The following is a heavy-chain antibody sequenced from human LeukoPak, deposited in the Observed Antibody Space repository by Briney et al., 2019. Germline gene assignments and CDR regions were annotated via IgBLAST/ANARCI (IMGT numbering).Heavy chain of an antibody. D-gene: IGHD3-22*01. V-gene: IGHV3-30*01. CDR3: ATDNSGSYDSSGYYGY. CDR1: GFTFSSYA. J-gene: IGHJ4*02. CDR2: ISYDGSNK. Sequence: RPGGSLRLSCAASGFTFSSYAMHWVRQAPGKGLEWVAVISYDGSNKYYADSVKGRFTISRDNSKNTLYLQMNSLRAEDTAVYYCATDNSGSYDSSGYYGYWGQGTLVTVSS.